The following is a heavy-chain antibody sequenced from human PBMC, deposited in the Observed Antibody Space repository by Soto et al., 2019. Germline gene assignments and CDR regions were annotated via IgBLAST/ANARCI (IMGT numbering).Heavy chain of an antibody. V-gene: IGHV3-48*02. CDR1: GFTFISCS. CDR2: ISGSGDTK. CDR3: AKYCSSDVCFDY. D-gene: IGHD2-8*01. J-gene: IGHJ4*02. Sequence: GGLIRHSYTSSGFTFISCSMNWVRKAPGKGLEWVSFISGSGDTKYYADSVKGRFTISRDNAKNSLYLQMSSLRDEDTAVYYCAKYCSSDVCFDYWGQGTLVTVPS.